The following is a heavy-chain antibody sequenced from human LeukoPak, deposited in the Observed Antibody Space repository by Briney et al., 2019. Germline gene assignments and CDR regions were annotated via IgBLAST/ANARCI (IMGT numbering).Heavy chain of an antibody. D-gene: IGHD1-7*01. CDR1: GYTFTGYY. J-gene: IGHJ4*02. V-gene: IGHV1-2*02. CDR2: INPNSGGT. Sequence: ASVKVSCKASGYTFTGYYTHWVRQAPGQGLEWMGWINPNSGGTNYAQKFQGRVTMTRDTSISTAYMELSRLRSDDTAVYYCARDRSGTGLFDYWGQGTLVTVSS. CDR3: ARDRSGTGLFDY.